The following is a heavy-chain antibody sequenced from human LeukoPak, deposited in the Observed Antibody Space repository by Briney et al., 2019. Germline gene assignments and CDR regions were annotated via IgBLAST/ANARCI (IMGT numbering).Heavy chain of an antibody. V-gene: IGHV3-23*01. J-gene: IGHJ5*02. CDR2: ISGSGGST. D-gene: IGHD1-26*01. CDR3: ARAGGFSASANWFDP. Sequence: GGSLRLSCAASGFTFSSYAMSWVRQAPGKGLEWVSAISGSGGSTYYADSVKGRFTISRDNSKNTLYLQMNSLRAEDTAVYYCARAGGFSASANWFDPWGQGTLVTVSS. CDR1: GFTFSSYA.